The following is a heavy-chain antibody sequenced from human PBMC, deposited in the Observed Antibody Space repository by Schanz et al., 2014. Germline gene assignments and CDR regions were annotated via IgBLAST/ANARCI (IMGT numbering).Heavy chain of an antibody. D-gene: IGHD3-10*01. V-gene: IGHV3-23*01. CDR2: INTGGDST. CDR1: GFTFSSYW. J-gene: IGHJ4*02. Sequence: EVQLLESGGGLVQPGGSLRLSCAASGFTFSSYWMHWVRQVPGKGLEWVSSINTGGDSTYYADSVKGRFTISRDNSRDTVYLQMNSLRADDSAMYYCARWFLIRGIILDSWGQGTLVTVSS. CDR3: ARWFLIRGIILDS.